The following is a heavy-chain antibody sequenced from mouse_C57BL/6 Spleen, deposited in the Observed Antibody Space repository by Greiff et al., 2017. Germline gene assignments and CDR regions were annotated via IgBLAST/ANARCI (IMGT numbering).Heavy chain of an antibody. CDR3: ARGRVTTTYFDY. V-gene: IGHV1-61*01. Sequence: VQLQQPGAELVRPGSSVKLSCKASGYTFTSYWMDWVKQRPGQGLEWIGNIYPSDSETHYNQKFKEKAILTVDKSSSTAYMQLSSLTSEDSAVYYCARGRVTTTYFDYWGQGTTLTVSS. J-gene: IGHJ2*01. D-gene: IGHD2-12*01. CDR1: GYTFTSYW. CDR2: IYPSDSET.